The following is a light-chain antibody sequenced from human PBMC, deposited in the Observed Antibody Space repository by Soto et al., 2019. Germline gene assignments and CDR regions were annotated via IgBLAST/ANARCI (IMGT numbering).Light chain of an antibody. CDR1: SSDVGSYNR. J-gene: IGLJ3*02. CDR2: EVS. V-gene: IGLV2-18*02. CDR3: ISYRSGNTLV. Sequence: QSVLTQPPSVSGSPGQSVTISCSGTSSDVGSYNRVSWYQQPPGTAPKLIIYEVSYWPSGVPDRFSGSKSGNAASLTISGLQAEDEADYYCISYRSGNTLVFGGGTKLTVL.